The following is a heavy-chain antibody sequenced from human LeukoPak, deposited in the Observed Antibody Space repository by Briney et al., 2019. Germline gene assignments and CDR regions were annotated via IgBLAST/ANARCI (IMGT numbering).Heavy chain of an antibody. CDR2: IRGDGGET. CDR1: GFTFTNHW. J-gene: IGHJ4*01. D-gene: IGHD3-10*01. V-gene: IGHV3-74*01. Sequence: PGGSLRLYCAASGFTFTNHWMHWVRQVPGKGLAWISRIRGDGGETNYADSVRGRFTTSRDNAKNLLYLQMDSLGAEDTAVYYCARDAVLGSGSIDYWGHGVLVAVSS. CDR3: ARDAVLGSGSIDY.